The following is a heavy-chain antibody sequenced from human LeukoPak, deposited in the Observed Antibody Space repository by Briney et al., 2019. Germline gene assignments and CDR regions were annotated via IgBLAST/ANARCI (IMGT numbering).Heavy chain of an antibody. CDR1: GFTFSSYA. V-gene: IGHV3-64D*06. CDR3: VKNPDYYGSGSNDLDY. Sequence: GGSLRLSCSASGFTFSSYAMHWVRQAPGKGLEYVSAISSNGGSTYYADSVKSRFTISRDNSKNTLYLQMSSLRAEDTAVYYCVKNPDYYGSGSNDLDYWGQGTLVTVSS. D-gene: IGHD3-10*01. CDR2: ISSNGGST. J-gene: IGHJ4*02.